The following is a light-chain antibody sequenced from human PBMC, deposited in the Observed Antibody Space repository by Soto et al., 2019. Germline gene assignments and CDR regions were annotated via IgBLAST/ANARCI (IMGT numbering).Light chain of an antibody. CDR1: SSDVGGYNF. CDR3: SSYTSSAPLYV. J-gene: IGLJ1*01. CDR2: EVN. Sequence: QSVLTQPASVSGSPGQSITISCTGTSSDVGGYNFVSWYQQLPGRVPKLMIYEVNNRPSGISNRFSGPKSGNTASLTISGLQAEDEADYYCSSYTSSAPLYVFGTGTKVTVL. V-gene: IGLV2-14*01.